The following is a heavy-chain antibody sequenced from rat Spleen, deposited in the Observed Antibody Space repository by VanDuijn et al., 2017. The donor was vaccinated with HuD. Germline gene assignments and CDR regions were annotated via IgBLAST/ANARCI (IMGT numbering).Heavy chain of an antibody. V-gene: IGHV5-29*01. CDR3: ARQGSNNYGWFAY. D-gene: IGHD1-10*01. J-gene: IGHJ3*01. Sequence: EVQLVESDGGLVQPGRSMKLSCAASGFTFSTFPMAWVRQAPTKGLEWVASISYDGTATYYRDSVKGRFTISRDNAKNTLYLQMDSLRSEDTATYYFARQGSNNYGWFAYWGQGTLVTVSS. CDR2: ISYDGTAT. CDR1: GFTFSTFP.